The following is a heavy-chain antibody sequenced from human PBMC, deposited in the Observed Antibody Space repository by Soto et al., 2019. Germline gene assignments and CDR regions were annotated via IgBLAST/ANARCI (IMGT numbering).Heavy chain of an antibody. CDR3: AKPRHWLVQWDY. J-gene: IGHJ4*02. CDR1: GFTFSSYA. D-gene: IGHD6-19*01. CDR2: ISGSGGST. V-gene: IGHV3-23*01. Sequence: GVLRLSCAASGFTFSSYAMSWVRQAPGKGLEWVSAISGSGGSTYYADSVKGRFTISRDNSKNTLYLQMNSLRAEDTAVYYCAKPRHWLVQWDYWGQGTLVTVSS.